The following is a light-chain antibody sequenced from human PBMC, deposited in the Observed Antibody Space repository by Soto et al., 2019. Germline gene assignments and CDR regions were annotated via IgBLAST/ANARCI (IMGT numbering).Light chain of an antibody. Sequence: EIVLTQSPGTLSLSPGERATLSCRASQSVRSNYLAWYQQRPGQAPRLLIYGVSTRSTGIPDRFSGSGSWTDFTLTISRLEPEDFAVYYCQQYSSSPQFTFGPGTKVDIK. CDR1: QSVRSNY. CDR2: GVS. J-gene: IGKJ3*01. CDR3: QQYSSSPQFT. V-gene: IGKV3-20*01.